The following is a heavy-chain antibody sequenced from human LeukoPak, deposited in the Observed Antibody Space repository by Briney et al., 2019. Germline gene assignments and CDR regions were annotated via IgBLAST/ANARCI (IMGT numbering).Heavy chain of an antibody. Sequence: SGGCLRPARAAPGFTFGSSWMSWARQAPGRGLGWVTNIKQEGSEKNYVDSVKGRFTISRDNDKNSLYLQMNSVKAEDTDVYYCARDNWSTAVDYWGQGTLVTVSS. CDR1: GFTFGSSW. D-gene: IGHD5/OR15-5a*01. V-gene: IGHV3-7*01. CDR3: ARDNWSTAVDY. CDR2: IKQEGSEK. J-gene: IGHJ4*02.